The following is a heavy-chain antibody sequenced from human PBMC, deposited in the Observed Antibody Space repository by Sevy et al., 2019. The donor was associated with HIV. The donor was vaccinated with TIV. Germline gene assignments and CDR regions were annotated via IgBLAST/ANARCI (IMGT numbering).Heavy chain of an antibody. J-gene: IGHJ4*02. CDR1: GGSISSYY. Sequence: SELSLTCTVSGGSISSYYWSWIRQPPGKGLEWIGYIYYSGSTNYNPSLKSRVTISVDTSKNQFSLKLSSVTAADTAVYYCARDHQPSAPYSGYDNWGQGTLVTVSS. CDR2: IYYSGST. D-gene: IGHD5-12*01. CDR3: ARDHQPSAPYSGYDN. V-gene: IGHV4-59*01.